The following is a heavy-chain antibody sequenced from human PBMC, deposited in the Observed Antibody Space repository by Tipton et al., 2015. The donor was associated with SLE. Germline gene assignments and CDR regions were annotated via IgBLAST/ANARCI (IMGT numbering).Heavy chain of an antibody. D-gene: IGHD4-17*01. V-gene: IGHV4-4*08. CDR2: IYTSGST. Sequence: TLSLTCTVSGGSISSYYWSWIRQPPGKGLEWIGYIYTSGSTNYNPSLKSRVTISVDTSKNQFSLKLSSVTAADTAVYYCARVRNNGDYVGAFDIWGQGTKVTVSS. J-gene: IGHJ3*02. CDR1: GGSISSYY. CDR3: ARVRNNGDYVGAFDI.